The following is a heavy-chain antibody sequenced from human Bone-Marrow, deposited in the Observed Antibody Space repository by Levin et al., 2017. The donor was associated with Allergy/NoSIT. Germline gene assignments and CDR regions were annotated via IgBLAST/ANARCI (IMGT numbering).Heavy chain of an antibody. V-gene: IGHV4-59*01. CDR1: GGSTSSYY. D-gene: IGHD5-12*01. Sequence: SETLSLTCTVSGGSTSSYYWSWIRQTPGKGLEWIGYIYYSGSTKYNPSLKSRVTISVDTSKNQFSLKVNSVTAADTAVYYCARDRALVSGYAGRAFEPWGQGTLVTVSS. CDR2: IYYSGST. CDR3: ARDRALVSGYAGRAFEP. J-gene: IGHJ5*02.